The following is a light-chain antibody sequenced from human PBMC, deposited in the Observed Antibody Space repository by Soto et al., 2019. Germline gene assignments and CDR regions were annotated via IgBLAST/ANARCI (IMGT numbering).Light chain of an antibody. V-gene: IGLV1-44*01. CDR2: SNN. CDR1: SSDIGSNP. CDR3: AAWDESLNGPV. J-gene: IGLJ3*02. Sequence: QSALTQPPSASGTPGQRVTISCSGSSSDIGSNPVNWYQQLPGKAPKLLIYSNNHRPSGVPDRFSGSKSGTSASLAISGLQSEDEADYYCAAWDESLNGPVFGGGTKVTVL.